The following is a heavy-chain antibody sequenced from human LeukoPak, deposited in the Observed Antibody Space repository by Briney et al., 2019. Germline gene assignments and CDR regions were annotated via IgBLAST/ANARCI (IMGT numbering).Heavy chain of an antibody. CDR2: IYPGDSDT. CDR1: GYSFTSYW. Sequence: KGGESLKISCKGSGYSFTSYWIGWVRQMPGKGLEWMGIIYPGDSDTRYSPSFQGQVTISADKSISTAYLQWSSLKASDTAMYYCARHYYDFWSGYSYYFDCWGQGTLVTVSS. V-gene: IGHV5-51*01. D-gene: IGHD3-3*01. CDR3: ARHYYDFWSGYSYYFDC. J-gene: IGHJ4*02.